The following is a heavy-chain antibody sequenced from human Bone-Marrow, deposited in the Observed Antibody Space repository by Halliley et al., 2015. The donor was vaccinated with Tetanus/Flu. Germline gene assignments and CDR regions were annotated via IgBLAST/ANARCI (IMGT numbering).Heavy chain of an antibody. V-gene: IGHV4-34*01. Sequence: TLSLTCAVYGGSFSGYYWSWIRQSPGKGLEWIGKISHSGSTNYNPSLKSRVTISVDTSKNQFSLKLPSVTAADTAVYYCVRDLAAGAINDHHDEMDGWGQGTTVTVSS. CDR3: VRDLAAGAINDHHDEMDG. D-gene: IGHD1-1*01. J-gene: IGHJ6*02. CDR1: GGSFSGYY. CDR2: ISHSGST.